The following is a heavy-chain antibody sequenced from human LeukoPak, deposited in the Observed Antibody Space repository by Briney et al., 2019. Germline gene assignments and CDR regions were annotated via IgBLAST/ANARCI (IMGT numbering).Heavy chain of an antibody. CDR3: ARDPVYSYGYDY. CDR1: GGSISSGSYY. J-gene: IGHJ4*02. Sequence: SQTLSLTCTVSGGSISSGSYYWRWLRQPAGKGLEWIGRIYTSGSTNYNPSLKSRVTISVDTSKNQFSLKLSSVTAADTAVYYCARDPVYSYGYDYWGQGTLVTVSS. D-gene: IGHD5-18*01. V-gene: IGHV4-61*02. CDR2: IYTSGST.